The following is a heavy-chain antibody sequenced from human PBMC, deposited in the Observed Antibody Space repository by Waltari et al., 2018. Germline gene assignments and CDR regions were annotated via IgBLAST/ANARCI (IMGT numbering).Heavy chain of an antibody. CDR2: ISYYGSNK. Sequence: QVQLVESGGGVVQPGRSLRLSCAASGFTFSSYAMHWVRQAPGKGLEWVAVISYYGSNKYYADAVKGRFTISRDNSKNTLYLQMNSLRAEDTAVYYCARTGSSPIGAFDIWGQGTMVTVSS. D-gene: IGHD2-15*01. CDR1: GFTFSSYA. J-gene: IGHJ3*02. CDR3: ARTGSSPIGAFDI. V-gene: IGHV3-30-3*01.